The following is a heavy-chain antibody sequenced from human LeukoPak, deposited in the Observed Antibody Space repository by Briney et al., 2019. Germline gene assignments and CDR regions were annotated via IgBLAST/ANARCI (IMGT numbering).Heavy chain of an antibody. CDR3: AKDWAWGWFDP. V-gene: IGHV3-23*01. Sequence: GGSLRLSCAASGFTFSNHGMNWVRQAPGMGLEWVSGVGPSGTRTYYADSVKGRLTISRDNSKNTVYLQMNSLRADDTAVYYCAKDWAWGWFDPWGQGTLVTVSS. CDR2: VGPSGTRT. J-gene: IGHJ5*02. CDR1: GFTFSNHG. D-gene: IGHD3-16*01.